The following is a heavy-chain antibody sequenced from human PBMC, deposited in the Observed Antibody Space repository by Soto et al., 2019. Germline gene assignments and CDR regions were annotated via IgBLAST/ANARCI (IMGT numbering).Heavy chain of an antibody. CDR3: AGVAGVVTAGGYFDY. J-gene: IGHJ4*02. V-gene: IGHV4-4*02. CDR2: IYHSGST. CDR1: SGSISSSNW. D-gene: IGHD6-13*01. Sequence: QVQLQESGPGLVKPSGTLSLTCAVSSGSISSSNWWSWVRQPPGKGLEWIGEIYHSGSTNYNPSLKSRVTISVDKSKNQFSLKLSSVTAADTAVYSCAGVAGVVTAGGYFDYWGQGTLVTVSS.